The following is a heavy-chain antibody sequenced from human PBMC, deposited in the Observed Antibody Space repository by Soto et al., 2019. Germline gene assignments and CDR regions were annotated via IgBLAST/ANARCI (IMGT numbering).Heavy chain of an antibody. J-gene: IGHJ6*02. CDR3: ARDKNRLRWFNYYYYGMDV. V-gene: IGHV3-30-3*01. CDR2: ISYDGSNK. CDR1: GFTFSSYA. Sequence: LRLSFAASGFTFSSYAMHWVHQAPGKGLEWVAVISYDGSNKYYADSVKGRFTISRDNSKNTLYLQMNSLRAEDTAVYYCARDKNRLRWFNYYYYGMDVWGQGTTVTVSS. D-gene: IGHD4-17*01.